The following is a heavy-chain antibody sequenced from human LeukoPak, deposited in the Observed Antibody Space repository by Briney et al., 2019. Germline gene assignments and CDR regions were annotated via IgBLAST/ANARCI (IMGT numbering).Heavy chain of an antibody. V-gene: IGHV4-61*02. CDR1: GGSISSGSYY. CDR3: ARGRVVVPPRNAFDI. Sequence: PSETLSLTCTVSGGSISSGSYYWSWIRQPAGKGLEWIGRIYTSGSTNYNPSLKSRVTISVDTSKNQFSLKLSSVTAADTAVYYCARGRVVVPPRNAFDIWGQGTMVTVSS. CDR2: IYTSGST. D-gene: IGHD2-2*01. J-gene: IGHJ3*02.